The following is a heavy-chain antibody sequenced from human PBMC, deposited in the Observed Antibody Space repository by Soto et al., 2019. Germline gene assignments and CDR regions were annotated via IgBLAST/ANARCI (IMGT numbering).Heavy chain of an antibody. V-gene: IGHV3-30-3*01. D-gene: IGHD6-6*01. CDR1: GFTFSSYA. CDR3: AKGMESSSSPSGYYYYGMDV. J-gene: IGHJ6*02. Sequence: GGSLRLSCAASGFTFSSYAMHWVRQAPGKGLEWVAVISYDGSNKYYADSVKGRFTISRDNSKNTLYLQMNSLRAEDTAVYYCAKGMESSSSPSGYYYYGMDVWGQGTTVTVSS. CDR2: ISYDGSNK.